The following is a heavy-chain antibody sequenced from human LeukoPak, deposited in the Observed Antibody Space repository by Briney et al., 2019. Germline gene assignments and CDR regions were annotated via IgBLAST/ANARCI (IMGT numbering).Heavy chain of an antibody. CDR1: GFTFSSYW. J-gene: IGHJ6*03. V-gene: IGHV3-74*01. Sequence: PGGSLRRSCAASGFTFSSYWMHWVRQAPGKGLVWVSRINSDGSSTSYADSVKGRFTISRDNAKNTPYLQMNSLRAEDTAVYYCARAHYYYYMDVWGKGTTVTVSS. CDR3: ARAHYYYYMDV. CDR2: INSDGSST.